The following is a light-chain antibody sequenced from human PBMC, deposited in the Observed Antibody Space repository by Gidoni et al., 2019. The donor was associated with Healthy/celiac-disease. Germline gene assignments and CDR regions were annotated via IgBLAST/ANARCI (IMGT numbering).Light chain of an antibody. Sequence: DIVMTQSPDSLAVSLGERATINCKSSQSVLYSSNNKNYLAWYQQKPGQPPKLLIYWASTRESGVTDRFSGSGSGTDFNLTISSLQAEDVAVYYCQQYYSTPTFGGGTKVESK. CDR3: QQYYSTPT. V-gene: IGKV4-1*01. CDR1: QSVLYSSNNKNY. J-gene: IGKJ4*01. CDR2: WAS.